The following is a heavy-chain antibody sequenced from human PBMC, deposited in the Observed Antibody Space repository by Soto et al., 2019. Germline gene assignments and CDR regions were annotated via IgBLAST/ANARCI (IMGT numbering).Heavy chain of an antibody. J-gene: IGHJ6*02. V-gene: IGHV1-58*01. CDR2: IVVGSGNT. CDR1: GFTLTSSS. D-gene: IGHD3-22*01. CDR3: AADYYYDSSGYYVPHGYYGMDV. Sequence: GAPVKVSCKASGFTLTSSSLQWGRKGRGQSLEGIGWIVVGSGNTNYAQKFQERVTITRDMSTSTAYMELSSLRSEDTAVYYCAADYYYDSSGYYVPHGYYGMDVWGQGTTVTVSS.